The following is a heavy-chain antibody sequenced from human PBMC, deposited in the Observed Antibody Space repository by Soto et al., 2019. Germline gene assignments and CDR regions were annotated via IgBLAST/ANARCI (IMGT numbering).Heavy chain of an antibody. CDR3: ARGIATGQLDP. J-gene: IGHJ5*02. D-gene: IGHD6-13*01. CDR1: GYTFTTYT. Sequence: QVQLVQSGAEVKKPGASVMLSCKASGYTFTTYTMNWVRQAPGQRLEWMGWINPVNGNTKSSQKFQDRVIITRGTSASTAYMELRSLRSEETAVYYCARGIATGQLDPWGQGTLVIVSS. V-gene: IGHV1-3*01. CDR2: INPVNGNT.